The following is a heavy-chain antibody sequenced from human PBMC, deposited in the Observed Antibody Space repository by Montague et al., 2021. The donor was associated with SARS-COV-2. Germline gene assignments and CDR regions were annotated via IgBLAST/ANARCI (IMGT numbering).Heavy chain of an antibody. CDR3: ARVWYRSLQYYYYFDF. CDR2: IYYSGST. CDR1: GGSISSYY. J-gene: IGHJ4*01. D-gene: IGHD1-26*01. V-gene: IGHV4-59*12. Sequence: SETLSLTCTVSGGSISSYYWSWIRQPPGKGLEWIGYIYYSGSTNYNPSLKSRVTISVDTSKNQFSLKLSSVTAADTAVYYCARVWYRSLQYYYYFDFWGHGTLVTVSS.